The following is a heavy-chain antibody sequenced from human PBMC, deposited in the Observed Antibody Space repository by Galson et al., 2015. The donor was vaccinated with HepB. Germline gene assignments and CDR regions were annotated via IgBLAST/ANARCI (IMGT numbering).Heavy chain of an antibody. J-gene: IGHJ2*01. V-gene: IGHV4-34*01. CDR1: GGSFSGYY. CDR2: INHSGST. Sequence: LSLTCAVYGGSFSGYYWSWIRQPPGKGLEWIGEINHSGSTNYNPSLKSRVTISVDTSKNQFSLKLSSVTAADTAVYYCARARGYFDLWGRGTLVTVSS. CDR3: ARARGYFDL.